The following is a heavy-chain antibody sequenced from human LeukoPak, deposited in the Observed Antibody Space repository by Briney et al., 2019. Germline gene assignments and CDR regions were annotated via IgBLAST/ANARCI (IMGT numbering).Heavy chain of an antibody. CDR3: ARRMVRGVIMLWAYYMDV. Sequence: ASVKVSCKASGYTFTSYDINWVRQATGQGLEWMGWMNPNSGNTGYAQNFQGRVTMTRNTSISTAYMELSSLRSEDTAVYYCARRMVRGVIMLWAYYMDVWGKGTTVTVSS. J-gene: IGHJ6*03. D-gene: IGHD3-10*01. CDR1: GYTFTSYD. CDR2: MNPNSGNT. V-gene: IGHV1-8*01.